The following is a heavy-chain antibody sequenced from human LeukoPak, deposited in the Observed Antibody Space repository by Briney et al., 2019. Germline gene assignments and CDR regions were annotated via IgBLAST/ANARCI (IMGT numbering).Heavy chain of an antibody. CDR1: GYTFTNYG. J-gene: IGHJ4*02. V-gene: IGHV1-69*13. D-gene: IGHD4-17*01. CDR3: ATLRSYYFDY. CDR2: IIPIFDTA. Sequence: GASVKVSCKASGYTFTNYGLSWVRQAPGQGLEWMGGIIPIFDTANYAQKFQGRVTITADESTSTAYMELSSLRSEDTAVYYCATLRSYYFDYWGQGTLVTVSS.